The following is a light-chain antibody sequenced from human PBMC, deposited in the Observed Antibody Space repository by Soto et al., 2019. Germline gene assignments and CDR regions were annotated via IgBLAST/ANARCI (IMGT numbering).Light chain of an antibody. Sequence: EVVLTQSPATLSVSPGERDTLSCRASQNIRSNLAWYQQTPGQPHTFLIYGASIRAAGIPDRFSGSASGTDLTINIRRLEPEDGEVYYGQQYGSSPRTFGQGTKVDIK. CDR1: QNIRSN. CDR2: GAS. CDR3: QQYGSSPRT. V-gene: IGKV3-20*01. J-gene: IGKJ1*01.